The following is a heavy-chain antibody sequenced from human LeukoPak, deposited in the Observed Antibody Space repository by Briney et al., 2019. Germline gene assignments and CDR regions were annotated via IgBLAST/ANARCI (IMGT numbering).Heavy chain of an antibody. CDR2: MNPNSGNT. J-gene: IGHJ4*02. V-gene: IGHV1-8*01. CDR1: GYTFTSYD. D-gene: IGHD3-3*01. Sequence: ASVKVSCKASGYTFTSYDINWVRQATGQGLEWMGWMNPNSGNTGYAQKFQGRVTMTRNTSISTAYMELSSLRSEDTAVYYCARRDPLRGYCDFWSGYSNFDYWGQGTLVTVSS. CDR3: ARRDPLRGYCDFWSGYSNFDY.